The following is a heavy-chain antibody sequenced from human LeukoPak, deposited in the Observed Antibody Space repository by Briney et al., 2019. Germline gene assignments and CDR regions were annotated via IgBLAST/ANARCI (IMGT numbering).Heavy chain of an antibody. Sequence: SETLSLTCTVSGGSISSYYWTWIRQPAGKGLEWIGRIYTSDNTNYNPSLKSRVTMSIGTSKNQFSLKLSSVTAADTAVYYCARDDSSRAWDYWGQGTLVAVSS. V-gene: IGHV4-4*07. CDR1: GGSISSYY. D-gene: IGHD6-6*01. CDR2: IYTSDNT. J-gene: IGHJ4*02. CDR3: ARDDSSRAWDY.